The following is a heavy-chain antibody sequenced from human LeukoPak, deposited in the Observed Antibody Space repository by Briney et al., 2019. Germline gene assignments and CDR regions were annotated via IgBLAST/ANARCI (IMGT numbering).Heavy chain of an antibody. CDR3: AKSITGYSSGGFDY. V-gene: IGHV3-23*01. Sequence: GGSLRLSCAASGFTFSNAWMSWVRQAPGKGLEWVSAISGSGGSTYYAASVKGQFTISRDNSKNTLYLQMNSLRAVDTAVYYCAKSITGYSSGGFDYWGQGTLVTVSS. J-gene: IGHJ4*02. CDR1: GFTFSNAW. CDR2: ISGSGGST. D-gene: IGHD6-19*01.